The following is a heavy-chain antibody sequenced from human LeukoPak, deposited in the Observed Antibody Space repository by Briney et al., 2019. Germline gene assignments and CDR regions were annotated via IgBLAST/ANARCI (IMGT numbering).Heavy chain of an antibody. CDR2: MNPNSGNT. J-gene: IGHJ5*02. CDR1: GYIFTSYD. CDR3: ARGGSNYNWFDP. Sequence: GASVKVSCKASGYIFTSYDINWVRQATGQGLEWMGWMNPNSGNTGYAQKFQGRVTITRNTSISTAYMELSSLRSEDTAVYYCARGGSNYNWFDPWGQGTLVTVSS. D-gene: IGHD4-11*01. V-gene: IGHV1-8*03.